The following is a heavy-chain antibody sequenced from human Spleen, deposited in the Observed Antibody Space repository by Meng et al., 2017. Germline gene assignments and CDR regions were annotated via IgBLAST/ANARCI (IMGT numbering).Heavy chain of an antibody. V-gene: IGHV1-3*01. CDR3: ARGCSSGWYDS. J-gene: IGHJ5*01. CDR2: INAATGNT. CDR1: GNTFTSYS. Sequence: QVQLVQSGAEVKKPGASVKVSCKVSGNTFTSYSFHWVRQAPGQGLEWLGWINAATGNTQYSQKFQNRVTFSRDTSARTVYMELSSLRSEDSAVYYCARGCSSGWYDSWGQGTLVTVSS. D-gene: IGHD6-19*01.